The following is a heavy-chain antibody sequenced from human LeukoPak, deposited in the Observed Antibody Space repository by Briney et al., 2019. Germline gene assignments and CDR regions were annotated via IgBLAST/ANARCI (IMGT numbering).Heavy chain of an antibody. CDR1: GGSISSYY. D-gene: IGHD1-1*01. J-gene: IGHJ6*04. CDR2: IYYSGST. V-gene: IGHV4-59*01. Sequence: PSETLSLTCTVSGGSISSYYWGWIRQPPGKGLEWIGYIYYSGSTNYNPSLKSRVTISVDTSKNQFSLKLSSVTAADTAVYYCARDTQSYNWNRYYYYGMDVWGKGTTVTVSS. CDR3: ARDTQSYNWNRYYYYGMDV.